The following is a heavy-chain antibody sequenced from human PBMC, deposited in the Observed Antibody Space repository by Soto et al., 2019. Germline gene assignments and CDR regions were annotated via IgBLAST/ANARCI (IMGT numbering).Heavy chain of an antibody. Sequence: PGGSLRLSCAASGFTFSNAWMSWVRQAPGKGLEWVGRFKSKTDGGTTDYAAPVKGRFTIPRDDSKNTLYLQMNSLKTEDTAVYYCTTEAVGYCSSTSCYQPDAXDIWGQGTMVTVSS. D-gene: IGHD2-2*01. J-gene: IGHJ3*02. V-gene: IGHV3-15*01. CDR3: TTEAVGYCSSTSCYQPDAXDI. CDR2: FKSKTDGGTT. CDR1: GFTFSNAW.